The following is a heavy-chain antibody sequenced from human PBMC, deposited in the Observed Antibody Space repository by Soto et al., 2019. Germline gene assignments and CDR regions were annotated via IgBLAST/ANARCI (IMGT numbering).Heavy chain of an antibody. CDR2: INHSGST. CDR3: ARAKAPLYSSSWYWFDP. V-gene: IGHV4-34*01. CDR1: GGSFSGYY. J-gene: IGHJ5*02. D-gene: IGHD6-13*01. Sequence: SETLSLTCAVYGGSFSGYYWSWIRQPPGKGLEWIGEINHSGSTNYNPSLKSRVTISVDTSKNQFSLKLSSVTAADTAMYYCARAKAPLYSSSWYWFDPWGQGTLVTVSS.